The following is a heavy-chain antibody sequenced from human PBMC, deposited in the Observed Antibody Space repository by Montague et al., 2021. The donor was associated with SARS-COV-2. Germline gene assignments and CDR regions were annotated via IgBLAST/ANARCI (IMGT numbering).Heavy chain of an antibody. CDR3: ARGDVVVVAANDYYYGMDV. V-gene: IGHV4-59*01. Sequence: SETLSLTCTVSGGSISSYYWSWIRQPPGKGLEWIGYICYSGSTNXNPSLKSRVTISVDTSKNQFSLKLSSVTAADTAVYYCARGDVVVVAANDYYYGMDVWGQGTTVTVSS. CDR1: GGSISSYY. D-gene: IGHD2-15*01. CDR2: ICYSGST. J-gene: IGHJ6*02.